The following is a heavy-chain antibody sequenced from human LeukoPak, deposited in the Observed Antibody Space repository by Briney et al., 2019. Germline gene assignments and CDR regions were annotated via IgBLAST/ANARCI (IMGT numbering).Heavy chain of an antibody. CDR3: ARTPRGRDYWYYYYYYMDV. J-gene: IGHJ6*03. CDR2: ISSNGGST. D-gene: IGHD4-17*01. V-gene: IGHV3-64*01. Sequence: GGSLRLSCAASGFTFSSYAMHWVRQAPGKGLEYVSAISSNGGSTYYANSVKGRFTISRDNSKNTPYLQMGSLRAEDMAVYYCARTPRGRDYWYYYYYYMDVWGKGTTVTVSS. CDR1: GFTFSSYA.